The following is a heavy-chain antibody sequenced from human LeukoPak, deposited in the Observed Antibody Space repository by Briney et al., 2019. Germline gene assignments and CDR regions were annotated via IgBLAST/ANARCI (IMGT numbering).Heavy chain of an antibody. D-gene: IGHD3-3*01. J-gene: IGHJ3*01. V-gene: IGHV3-7*01. CDR3: ARVDDDLDAFDL. CDR2: INKDGSGK. Sequence: GGSLRLSCTASGFTFSGYSMNWVRQAPGKGLEWVANINKDGSGKYYLESVKGRFTISRDNAKNSVFLQMSSLTSEDTAVYFCARVDDDLDAFDLWGQGTLVTVSS. CDR1: GFTFSGYS.